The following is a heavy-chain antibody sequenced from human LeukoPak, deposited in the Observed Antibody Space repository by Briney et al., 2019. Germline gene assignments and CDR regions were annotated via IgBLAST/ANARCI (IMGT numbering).Heavy chain of an antibody. CDR3: TRGVQLERRYYNWFDP. CDR1: GYTFTSYY. V-gene: IGHV1-46*01. D-gene: IGHD1-1*01. J-gene: IGHJ5*02. Sequence: GALKVSCKASGYTFTSYYIHWVRQAPGQGLEWMGMINPSRGSTSYAQKFQGGLTMTRDTSTSTVYMELSSLRSEDTAVYYCTRGVQLERRYYNWFDPWGQGTLVTVSS. CDR2: INPSRGST.